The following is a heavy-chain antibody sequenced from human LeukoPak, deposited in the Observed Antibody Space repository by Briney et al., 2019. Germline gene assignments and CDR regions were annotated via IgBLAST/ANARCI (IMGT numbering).Heavy chain of an antibody. V-gene: IGHV1-18*01. Sequence: ASVKVSCKASGYTFTSYGISWVRQAPGQGLEWMGWISAYNGNTNYAQKHQGRVTMTTDTSTSTAYMELRSLRSDDTAVYYCARDQPVLRYSDWPWAYDAFDIWGQGTMVTVSS. CDR3: ARDQPVLRYSDWPWAYDAFDI. D-gene: IGHD3-9*01. CDR1: GYTFTSYG. J-gene: IGHJ3*02. CDR2: ISAYNGNT.